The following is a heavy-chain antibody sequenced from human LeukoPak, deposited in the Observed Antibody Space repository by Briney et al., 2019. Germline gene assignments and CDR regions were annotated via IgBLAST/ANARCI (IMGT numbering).Heavy chain of an antibody. V-gene: IGHV3-23*01. CDR2: ISGGGDST. D-gene: IGHD1-1*01. J-gene: IGHJ4*02. CDR3: AKVSGTTVRFGY. Sequence: GGSLRLSCAASGFTFSSYAMSWVRQAPGKGLEWVSAISGGGDSTYYADSVKGRFTISRDNSKNTLYLQVNSLRAEDTAVYYCAKVSGTTVRFGYWGQGTLVTVSS. CDR1: GFTFSSYA.